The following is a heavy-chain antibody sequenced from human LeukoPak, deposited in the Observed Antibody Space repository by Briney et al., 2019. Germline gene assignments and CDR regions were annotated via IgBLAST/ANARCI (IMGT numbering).Heavy chain of an antibody. CDR2: IYYSGST. CDR1: GGSISSGGYY. Sequence: PSETLSLTCTVSGGSISSGGYYWSWIRQHPGKGLEWIGYIYYSGSTYYNPSLKSRVTISVDRSKNQFSLRLSSVTAADTAVYYCARGAMVTAPDWFDPWGQGTLVTVSS. CDR3: ARGAMVTAPDWFDP. V-gene: IGHV4-31*03. D-gene: IGHD5-18*01. J-gene: IGHJ5*02.